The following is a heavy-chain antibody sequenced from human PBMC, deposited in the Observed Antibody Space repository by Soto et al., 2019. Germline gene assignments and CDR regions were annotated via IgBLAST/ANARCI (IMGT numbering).Heavy chain of an antibody. D-gene: IGHD6-13*01. CDR2: TYYRSKWYN. J-gene: IGHJ5*02. CDR1: GDSVSSNSAA. CDR3: ARDSATAAGGPSCWFDP. V-gene: IGHV6-1*01. Sequence: KQSQTLSLTCAISGDSVSSNSAAWNWIRQSPSRGLEWLGRTYYRSKWYNGYAVSVKSRITINPDTSKNQFSLQLNSVTPEDTAVYYCARDSATAAGGPSCWFDPWGQGTLVTVSS.